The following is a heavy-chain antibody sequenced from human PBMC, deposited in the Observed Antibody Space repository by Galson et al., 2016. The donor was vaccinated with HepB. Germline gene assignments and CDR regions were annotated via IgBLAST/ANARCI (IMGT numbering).Heavy chain of an antibody. CDR3: ARQKAVFALYYFDY. V-gene: IGHV1-69*04. J-gene: IGHJ4*02. CDR2: IIPILGIA. Sequence: SVKVSCKASGGTFSSYAISWVRQAPGQGLEWMGRIIPILGIANYAQKFQGRVTITADKSTSTAYMELSCLRSEDTAVYYCARQKAVFALYYFDYWGQGTLVTVSS. CDR1: GGTFSSYA.